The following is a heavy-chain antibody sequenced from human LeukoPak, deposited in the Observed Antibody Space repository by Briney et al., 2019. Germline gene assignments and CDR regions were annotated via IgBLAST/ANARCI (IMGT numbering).Heavy chain of an antibody. CDR1: GHTFTSYY. CDR3: ARAVEMATDWLDY. CDR2: INPSGGST. Sequence: ASVKVSCKASGHTFTSYYMHWVRQAPGQGLEWMGIINPSGGSTSYAQKFQGRVTMTRDMSTSTVYMELSSLRSEDTAVYYCARAVEMATDWLDYWGQGTLVTVSS. D-gene: IGHD5-24*01. J-gene: IGHJ4*02. V-gene: IGHV1-46*01.